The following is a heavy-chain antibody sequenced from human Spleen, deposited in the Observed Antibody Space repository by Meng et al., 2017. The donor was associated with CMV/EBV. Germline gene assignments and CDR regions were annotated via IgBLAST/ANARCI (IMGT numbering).Heavy chain of an antibody. J-gene: IGHJ4*02. CDR3: AKGQWSSGWTSFDY. CDR1: GFTFSDYA. Sequence: GVLKISCAASGFTFSDYAMSWVRQAPGKGLESVSIIYSGGTTSYYANSVKGRFTISRDRSRSTLYLRMNSLRADDTAVYYCAKGQWSSGWTSFDYWGQGTLVTVSS. CDR2: IYSGGTTS. D-gene: IGHD6-19*01. V-gene: IGHV3-23*03.